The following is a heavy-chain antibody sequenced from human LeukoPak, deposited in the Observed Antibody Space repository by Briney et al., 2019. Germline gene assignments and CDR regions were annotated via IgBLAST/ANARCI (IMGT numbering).Heavy chain of an antibody. CDR3: THTTPDYGFWSGRKNGAFDI. CDR1: GFTFSNAW. CDR2: IKSKTDGETT. D-gene: IGHD3-3*01. J-gene: IGHJ3*02. Sequence: GGSLRLSCVASGFTFSNAWMSWVRQAPGKGLEWVGHIKSKTDGETTGYAAPVKGRFTISRDDSKNTLYLQMNSLKTDDTAVYYCTHTTPDYGFWSGRKNGAFDIWGQGTLVTVSS. V-gene: IGHV3-15*01.